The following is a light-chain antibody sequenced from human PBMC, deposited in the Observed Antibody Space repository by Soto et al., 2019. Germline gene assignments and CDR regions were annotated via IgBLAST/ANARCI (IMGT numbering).Light chain of an antibody. J-gene: IGKJ5*01. Sequence: EMVMTQSPATLSVSPGERATLSCSASQSVSSNLAWYQQKPGQAPRRLVYGASTRATGIPARFSGSGSGTQFTLTISSLQSEDFAVYYCQQRSNWPSITFGQGTRLEI. CDR2: GAS. CDR3: QQRSNWPSIT. V-gene: IGKV3-15*01. CDR1: QSVSSN.